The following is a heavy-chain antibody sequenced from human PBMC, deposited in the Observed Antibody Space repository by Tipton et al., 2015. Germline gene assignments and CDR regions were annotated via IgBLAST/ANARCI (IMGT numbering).Heavy chain of an antibody. CDR1: GFKFSNYA. J-gene: IGHJ5*02. Sequence: SLRLSCAASGFKFSNYAMIWVRQAPGKGLEWASSIHGRGDNTYYADSVKGRFTISRDNSKNTVYLQMNSLRADDTAIYFCLSRFSSASLDAWGQGTLVTVSS. CDR3: LSRFSSASLDA. D-gene: IGHD6-6*01. CDR2: IHGRGDNT. V-gene: IGHV3-23*01.